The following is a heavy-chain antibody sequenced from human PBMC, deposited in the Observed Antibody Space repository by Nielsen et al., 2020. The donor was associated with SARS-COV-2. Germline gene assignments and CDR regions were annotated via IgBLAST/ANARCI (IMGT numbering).Heavy chain of an antibody. D-gene: IGHD3-9*01. V-gene: IGHV1-8*01. CDR1: GYTFTSYD. CDR3: ARRGDYDILTGYHFDY. Sequence: ASVKVSCKASGYTFTSYDINWVRQATGQGLEWMGWMNPNSGNTGYALKFQGRVTMTRNTSISTAYMELSSLRSEDTAVYYCARRGDYDILTGYHFDYWGQGTLVTVSS. J-gene: IGHJ4*02. CDR2: MNPNSGNT.